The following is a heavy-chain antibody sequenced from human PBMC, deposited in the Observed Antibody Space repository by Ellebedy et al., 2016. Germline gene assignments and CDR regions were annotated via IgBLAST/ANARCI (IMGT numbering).Heavy chain of an antibody. CDR2: IYYSGST. V-gene: IGHV4-61*08. J-gene: IGHJ4*02. D-gene: IGHD6-6*01. CDR3: ARGTTEYSSSSFDY. Sequence: SETLSLXCTVSGGSISSGGYYWSWIRQPPGKGLEWIGYIYYSGSTNYNPSLKSRVTISVDTSKNQFSLKLSSVTAADTAVYYCARGTTEYSSSSFDYWGQGTLVTVSS. CDR1: GGSISSGGYY.